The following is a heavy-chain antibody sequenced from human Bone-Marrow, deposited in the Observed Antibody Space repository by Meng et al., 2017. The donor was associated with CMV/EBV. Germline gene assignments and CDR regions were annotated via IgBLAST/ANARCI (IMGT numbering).Heavy chain of an antibody. CDR1: GFTFSSYS. Sequence: ETLSLTCAASGFTFSSYSMNWVRQAPGKGLEWVSSISSSSSYIYYADSVKGRFTISRDNAKNSLYLQMNSLRAEDTAVYYCARESLGVWSGYYYYYGMDVWGQGTTVTVSS. J-gene: IGHJ6*02. CDR3: ARESLGVWSGYYYYYGMDV. CDR2: ISSSSSYI. D-gene: IGHD3-3*01. V-gene: IGHV3-21*01.